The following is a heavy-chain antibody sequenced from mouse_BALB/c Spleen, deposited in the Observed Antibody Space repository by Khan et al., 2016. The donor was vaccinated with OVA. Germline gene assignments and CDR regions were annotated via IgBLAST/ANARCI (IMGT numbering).Heavy chain of an antibody. CDR1: GYSITSGYG. CDR3: DRTARIKY. CDR2: ISYSGST. Sequence: VQLVESGPGLVKPSQSLSLTCTVTGYSITSGYGWNWIRQFPENKLEWMGYISYSGSTNYNPSLKSRISITRDTSKNQFFLQLNSVTTEDTATYYCDRTARIKYWGQGTTLTVSS. J-gene: IGHJ2*01. V-gene: IGHV3-2*02. D-gene: IGHD1-2*01.